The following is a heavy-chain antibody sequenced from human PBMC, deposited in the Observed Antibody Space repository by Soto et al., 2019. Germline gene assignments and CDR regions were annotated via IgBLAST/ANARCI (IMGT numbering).Heavy chain of an antibody. V-gene: IGHV1-3*01. CDR1: GYTFSSYY. D-gene: IGHD2-15*01. Sequence: ASVKVSCKASGYTFSSYYMYWVRQAPGQRLEWMGWINAGNGNTKYSQKFQGRVTITRDTSASTAYMELSSLRSEDTAVYYCARDLGGWPDYWGQGTLVTVSS. CDR3: ARDLGGWPDY. J-gene: IGHJ4*02. CDR2: INAGNGNT.